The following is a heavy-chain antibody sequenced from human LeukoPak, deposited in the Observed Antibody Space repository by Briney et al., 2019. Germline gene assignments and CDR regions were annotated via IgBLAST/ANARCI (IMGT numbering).Heavy chain of an antibody. J-gene: IGHJ3*02. D-gene: IGHD5-18*01. CDR3: AREVDTAMVTLDI. CDR2: ISYDGSNK. Sequence: PGGSLRLSCAASGFTFSSYAMHWVRQAPGKGLEWVAVISYDGSNKYYADSVKGPFTISRDNSKNTLYLQMNSLRAEDTAVYYCAREVDTAMVTLDIWGQGTMVTVSS. V-gene: IGHV3-30-3*01. CDR1: GFTFSSYA.